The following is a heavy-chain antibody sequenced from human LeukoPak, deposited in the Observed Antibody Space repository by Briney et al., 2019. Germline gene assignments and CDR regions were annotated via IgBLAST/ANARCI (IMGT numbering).Heavy chain of an antibody. CDR1: GFSLRTYA. Sequence: GRSLRPSCVGTGFSLRTYAMAWVRQAPGKGPEWVSVITGSGRATIYADFVKGRLTISRGNSKSTLYLQMNSLRAEDTAVYYCAKGPNEDSNYFFDRWGQGTLVTVSS. V-gene: IGHV3-23*01. CDR2: ITGSGRAT. CDR3: AKGPNEDSNYFFDR. D-gene: IGHD4-11*01. J-gene: IGHJ5*02.